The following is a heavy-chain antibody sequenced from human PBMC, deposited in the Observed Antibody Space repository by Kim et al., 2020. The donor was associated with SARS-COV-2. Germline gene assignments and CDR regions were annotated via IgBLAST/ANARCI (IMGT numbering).Heavy chain of an antibody. CDR1: GFTFTRNA. D-gene: IGHD6-19*01. V-gene: IGHV3-23*01. Sequence: GGSRRLSCAASGFTFTRNAMAWVRQAPGKGLQWVSAIGNSDETTYADSVKGRFTISRDTSKNTLYLQMNGLRAEDTAIYYCAKDVYRWAFDYWGRGTLVTVSS. CDR2: IGNSDETT. J-gene: IGHJ4*02. CDR3: AKDVYRWAFDY.